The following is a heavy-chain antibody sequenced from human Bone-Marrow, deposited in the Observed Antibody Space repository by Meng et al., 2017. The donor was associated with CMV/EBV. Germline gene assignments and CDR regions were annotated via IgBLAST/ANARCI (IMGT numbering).Heavy chain of an antibody. D-gene: IGHD5-12*01. Sequence: SVKVSCKASGGTFSSYAISWVRQAPGQGLEWMGGIIPIFGTANYAQKFQGRVTITTDESTSTAYMELSSLRSEDTAVYYCARGVATIRGYYYYGMDVCGQGTTVTVSS. CDR2: IIPIFGTA. J-gene: IGHJ6*02. CDR1: GGTFSSYA. V-gene: IGHV1-69*05. CDR3: ARGVATIRGYYYYGMDV.